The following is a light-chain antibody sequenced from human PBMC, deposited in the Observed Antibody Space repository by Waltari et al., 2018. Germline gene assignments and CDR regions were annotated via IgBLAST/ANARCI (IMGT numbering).Light chain of an antibody. CDR1: QTISVY. CDR2: AAS. Sequence: DIQMTQSPSSLSASVGDRVTITCRASQTISVYLNWYQQKPGRDPNFLLVAASSLQSGVPSRFSRNASGTHGTLTFNSLQPEDVATYYCQQSYRTPLTVGGGTRVEIK. CDR3: QQSYRTPLT. V-gene: IGKV1-39*01. J-gene: IGKJ4*01.